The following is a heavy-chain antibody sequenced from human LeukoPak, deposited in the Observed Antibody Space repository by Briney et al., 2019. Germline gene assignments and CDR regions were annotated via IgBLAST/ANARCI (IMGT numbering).Heavy chain of an antibody. CDR3: ACRRSSPLYYYYGMDV. Sequence: SETLSLTCTVSGGSISNYYWSWIRQPPGKGLEWIGEINHSGSTNYNPSLKSRVTISVDTSKNQFSLKLSSVTAADTTVYYCACRRSSPLYYYYGMDVWGQGTTVTVSS. V-gene: IGHV4-34*01. CDR1: GGSISNYY. J-gene: IGHJ6*02. CDR2: INHSGST. D-gene: IGHD6-13*01.